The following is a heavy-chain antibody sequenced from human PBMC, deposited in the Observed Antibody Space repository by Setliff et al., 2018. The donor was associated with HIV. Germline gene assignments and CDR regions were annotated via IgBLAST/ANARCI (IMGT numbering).Heavy chain of an antibody. CDR2: IYTSGST. J-gene: IGHJ6*03. CDR1: GGSISSYY. Sequence: SETLSLTCTVSGGSISSYYWSWIRQPAGKGLEWIGHIYTSGSTNYNPSLKSRVTTSVDTSKNQFSLKLSSVTAADTAVYYCARDVPWGDYYYYMDVWGKGTTVTVSS. D-gene: IGHD3-16*01. CDR3: ARDVPWGDYYYYMDV. V-gene: IGHV4-4*07.